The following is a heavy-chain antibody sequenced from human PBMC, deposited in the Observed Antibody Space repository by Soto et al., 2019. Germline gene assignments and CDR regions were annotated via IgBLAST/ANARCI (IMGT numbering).Heavy chain of an antibody. V-gene: IGHV4-39*01. J-gene: IGHJ4*02. D-gene: IGHD2-2*01. Sequence: QLQLQESGPGLVKPSETLSLTCTVSGGSISSSGFYWGWIRQPPGKALEWIGSIYDSGSTYYNPSLKSRVTISVDTSKNQFSLKLSSVTATDTAVYYCARPWDDLPTSGWFYWGQGTLVPVSS. CDR1: GGSISSSGFY. CDR2: IYDSGST. CDR3: ARPWDDLPTSGWFY.